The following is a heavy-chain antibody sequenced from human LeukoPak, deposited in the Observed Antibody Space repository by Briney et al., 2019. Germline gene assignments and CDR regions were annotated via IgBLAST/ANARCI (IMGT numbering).Heavy chain of an antibody. CDR2: ISAYNGNT. V-gene: IGHV1-18*01. J-gene: IGHJ4*02. CDR1: GYTFTSYG. Sequence: ASVKVSCKASGYTFTSYGISWVRQAPGQGLEWMGWISAYNGNTNYAQKLQGRVTMTTDTSTSTAYMELRSLRYDDTAVYYCARVMPSTVVTRGTPPDYWGQGTLVTVSS. D-gene: IGHD4-23*01. CDR3: ARVMPSTVVTRGTPPDY.